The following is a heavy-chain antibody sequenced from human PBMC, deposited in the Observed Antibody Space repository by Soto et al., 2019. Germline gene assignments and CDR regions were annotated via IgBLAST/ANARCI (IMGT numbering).Heavy chain of an antibody. CDR1: GGSINSGGFY. D-gene: IGHD3-22*01. J-gene: IGHJ4*02. CDR3: ARAASFYYDNTGYYHFDY. V-gene: IGHV4-31*03. CDR2: IYYSGST. Sequence: SETLSLTCTVSGGSINSGGFYWSWIRQHPGKGLEWMGYIYYSGSTYDNPSLKSRVIISVDTSKNQFSLRLRSVTAADTAVYCCARAASFYYDNTGYYHFDYWCQGSLVTVSS.